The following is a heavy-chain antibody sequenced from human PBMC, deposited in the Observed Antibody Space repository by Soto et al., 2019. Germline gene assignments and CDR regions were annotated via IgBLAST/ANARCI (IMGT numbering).Heavy chain of an antibody. Sequence: GGSLRLSCAASGFTFSSFAMSWVRQAPGKGLEWVSAISGSGGSTYYADSVKGRFTISRDDSKNTLYLQMNSLRAEDTAVYHCAKDGSYYDSPTESDYWGQGTLVTVSS. CDR3: AKDGSYYDSPTESDY. D-gene: IGHD3-22*01. CDR1: GFTFSSFA. V-gene: IGHV3-23*01. CDR2: ISGSGGST. J-gene: IGHJ4*02.